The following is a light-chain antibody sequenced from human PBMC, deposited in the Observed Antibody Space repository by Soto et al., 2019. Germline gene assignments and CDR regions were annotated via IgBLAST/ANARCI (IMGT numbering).Light chain of an antibody. CDR3: QSYDSSLSGWV. V-gene: IGLV1-40*01. J-gene: IGLJ3*02. CDR1: SSNIGAGYH. CDR2: GNS. Sequence: QSVLTQPPSVSGAPGQRLTISCTGSSSNIGAGYHVHWYQQLPGTAPKVLIVGNSNRPSGVPDRFSGSKSGTSASLAITGLQAEDEADYFCQSYDSSLSGWVFGGGTKVTVL.